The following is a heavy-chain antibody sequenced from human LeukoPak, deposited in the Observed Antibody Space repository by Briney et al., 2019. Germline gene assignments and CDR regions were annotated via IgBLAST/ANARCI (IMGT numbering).Heavy chain of an antibody. CDR3: AKDRGGRYYYGSGNDY. CDR1: GFTFSSYG. J-gene: IGHJ4*02. V-gene: IGHV3-30*18. Sequence: GGSLRLSCAASGFTFSSYGMPWVRQAPGKGLEWVAVISYDGSNKYYADSVKGRFTISRDNSKNTLYLQMNSLRAEDTAVYYCAKDRGGRYYYGSGNDYWGQGTLVTVSS. D-gene: IGHD3-10*01. CDR2: ISYDGSNK.